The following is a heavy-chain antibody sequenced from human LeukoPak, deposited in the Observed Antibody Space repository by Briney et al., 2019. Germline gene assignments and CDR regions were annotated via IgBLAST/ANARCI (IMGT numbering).Heavy chain of an antibody. Sequence: ASVALSCKASGYTFNNFVISWVRQAPGQGLEWVGWISPHTYTTKYAQKVQGRLTMTTDASTTTVYMELRSLRFDDTAVYFCARGQSMYYWGQGTPVTVSS. CDR3: ARGQSMYY. V-gene: IGHV1-18*01. CDR1: GYTFNNFV. J-gene: IGHJ4*02. CDR2: ISPHTYTT. D-gene: IGHD3-16*01.